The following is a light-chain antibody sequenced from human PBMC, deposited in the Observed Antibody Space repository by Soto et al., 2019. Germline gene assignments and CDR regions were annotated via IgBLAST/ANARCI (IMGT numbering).Light chain of an antibody. V-gene: IGKV4-1*01. Sequence: IVLTQSPDSLAVSLGERATINCTSSQRVLYSSNNKNYLAWYQQKPGQPPKLLIYWASTRESGVPDRFSGSGSGTDFSLTISSLQSEDVAVYYCQQYYSTPLTFGGGTKVDIK. CDR3: QQYYSTPLT. CDR1: QRVLYSSNNKNY. CDR2: WAS. J-gene: IGKJ4*01.